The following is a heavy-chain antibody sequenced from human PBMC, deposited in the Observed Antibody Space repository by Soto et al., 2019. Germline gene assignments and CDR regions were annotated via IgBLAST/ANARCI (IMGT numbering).Heavy chain of an antibody. V-gene: IGHV1-2*02. J-gene: IGHJ6*02. CDR3: ARSLLDEYSSSWRSAYYGMDV. Sequence: ASVKVSCKASGFTFSAYYIYCVRQAPGQGLEWIGWINPNSGGTNNAQKFQGRVTMTRGTSTSTVYMELSALISDDTAVYYCARSLLDEYSSSWRSAYYGMDVWGQGTTVTVSS. D-gene: IGHD6-13*01. CDR1: GFTFSAYY. CDR2: INPNSGGT.